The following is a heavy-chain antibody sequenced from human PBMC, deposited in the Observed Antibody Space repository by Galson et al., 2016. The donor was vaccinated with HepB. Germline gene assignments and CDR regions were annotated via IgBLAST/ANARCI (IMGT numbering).Heavy chain of an antibody. CDR2: INCGNGNT. V-gene: IGHV1-3*01. J-gene: IGHJ4*02. CDR1: GYTFSTYA. D-gene: IGHD3-10*01. Sequence: SVKVSCKASGYTFSTYAMHWVRQAPGQRLEWMGWINCGNGNTKYAQKFQGRATITRDTSASTAYMEVSRLRSEDTAVYYCARLYGSGRFDSWGQGTLVTVSS. CDR3: ARLYGSGRFDS.